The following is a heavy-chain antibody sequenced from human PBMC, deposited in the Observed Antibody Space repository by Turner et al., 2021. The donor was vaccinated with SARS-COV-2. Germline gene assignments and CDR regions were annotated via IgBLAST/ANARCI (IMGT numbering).Heavy chain of an antibody. D-gene: IGHD3-22*01. CDR2: IRGSGGST. CDR1: GFTFSNYA. Sequence: EVQLLESGGGLVQPGGSLRLSCAASGFTFSNYAMSWVRPAPGKGLEWVSAIRGSGGSTFYAESVKGRFTISRDNSKNTLYLQMNSLRAEDTAVYYCAKADRVMIVVVITLFDYWGQGTLVTVSS. CDR3: AKADRVMIVVVITLFDY. V-gene: IGHV3-23*01. J-gene: IGHJ4*02.